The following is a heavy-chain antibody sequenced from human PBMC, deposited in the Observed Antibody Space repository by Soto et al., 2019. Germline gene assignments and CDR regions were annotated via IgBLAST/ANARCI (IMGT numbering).Heavy chain of an antibody. V-gene: IGHV3-53*01. D-gene: IGHD3-9*01. CDR2: IYSGGST. CDR3: ARDMYYDILTGYYGGMDV. J-gene: IGHJ6*02. Sequence: GGSLRLSCAASGFTVSSNYMSWVRQAPGKGLEWVSVIYSGGSTYYADSVKGRFTISRDNSKNTLYLQMNSLRAEDTAVYYCARDMYYDILTGYYGGMDVWGQGTTVTVSS. CDR1: GFTVSSNY.